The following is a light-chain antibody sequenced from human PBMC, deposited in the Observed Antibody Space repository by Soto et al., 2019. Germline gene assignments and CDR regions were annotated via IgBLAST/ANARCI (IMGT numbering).Light chain of an antibody. Sequence: DIHLTQSPSFLSSSVGYRVTITCRASQGISSNLAWYQQKPGKAPKLLIYGASSRQSGVPSRFSGSGSGTEFTLTISSLEPEDFATYYCQQFASYPITFAQGTRLEIK. V-gene: IGKV1-9*01. CDR1: QGISSN. CDR2: GAS. CDR3: QQFASYPIT. J-gene: IGKJ5*01.